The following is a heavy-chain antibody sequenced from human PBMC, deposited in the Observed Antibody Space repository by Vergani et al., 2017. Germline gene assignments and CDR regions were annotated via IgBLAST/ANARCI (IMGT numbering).Heavy chain of an antibody. V-gene: IGHV1-2*02. Sequence: QVQLVQSGAEVKKPGASVKVSCKASGYTFTSYGISWVRQAPGQGLEWMGWINPNSGGTNYAQKFQGRVTMTRDTSISTAYMELSRLRSEDTAVYYCARNTDYYDSSGYLSFVYFDYWGQGTLVTVSS. CDR1: GYTFTSYG. CDR3: ARNTDYYDSSGYLSFVYFDY. CDR2: INPNSGGT. D-gene: IGHD3-22*01. J-gene: IGHJ4*02.